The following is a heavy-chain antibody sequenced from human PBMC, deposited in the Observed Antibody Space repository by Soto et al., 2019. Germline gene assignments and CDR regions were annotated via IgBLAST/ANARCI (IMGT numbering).Heavy chain of an antibody. CDR3: ARHVVDIVATTADDYYYYMDV. V-gene: IGHV5-51*01. Sequence: GESLKISCKGSGYSFTSYWIGWVRQMPGKGLEWMGIIYPGDSDTRYSPSFQGQVTISADKSISTAYLQWSSLKASDTAMYYWARHVVDIVATTADDYYYYMDVWGKGTTVTVSS. J-gene: IGHJ6*03. D-gene: IGHD5-12*01. CDR2: IYPGDSDT. CDR1: GYSFTSYW.